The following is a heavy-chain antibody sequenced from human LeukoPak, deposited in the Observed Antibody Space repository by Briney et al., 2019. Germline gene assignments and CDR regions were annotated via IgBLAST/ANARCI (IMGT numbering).Heavy chain of an antibody. J-gene: IGHJ6*02. V-gene: IGHV1-46*01. CDR2: INPSGGST. D-gene: IGHD3-10*01. CDR1: GYTFTTYY. Sequence: GASVKVSCKASGYTFTTYYMYWVRQAPGQGLEWMGIINPSGGSTSYAQKFQGRVTMTRDTSTGTVYMELSSLRSEDTAVYYCARDLPIISAAGTDYYGMDVWGQGTTVTVSS. CDR3: ARDLPIISAAGTDYYGMDV.